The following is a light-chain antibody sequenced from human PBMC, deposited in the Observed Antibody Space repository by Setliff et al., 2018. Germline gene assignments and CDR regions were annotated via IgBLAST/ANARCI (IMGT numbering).Light chain of an antibody. J-gene: IGLJ1*01. Sequence: ALAQPSSVSGSPGQSITIYCIGSSSDIGAYDYVACYQQHPGKAPKLMMYDVSHRPSGVSHRFSASKSCNTASLTISGLQFEDEADYYCSSYSTRTSLDVFGTGTKV. CDR1: SSDIGAYDY. V-gene: IGLV2-14*03. CDR2: DVS. CDR3: SSYSTRTSLDV.